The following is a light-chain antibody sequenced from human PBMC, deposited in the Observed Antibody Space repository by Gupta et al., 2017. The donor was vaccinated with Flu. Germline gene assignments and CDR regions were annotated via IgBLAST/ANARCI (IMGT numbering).Light chain of an antibody. Sequence: QSALTQPRSVSGSPGQSVTISCTGTSSDVGANDYVSWYQQYPGRAPKVMIYDVRQRPSGVPDRFSGSKSGNTASLTISGLQADDEADYYCCSSTTTYWVFGGGTKLTVL. CDR1: SSDVGANDY. CDR2: DVR. V-gene: IGLV2-11*01. J-gene: IGLJ3*02. CDR3: CSSTTTYWV.